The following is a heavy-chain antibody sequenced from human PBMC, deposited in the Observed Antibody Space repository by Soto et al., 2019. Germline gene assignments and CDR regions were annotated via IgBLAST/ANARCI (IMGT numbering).Heavy chain of an antibody. Sequence: SETLSLTCTVSGASVSTDYWVWIRQPPGKGLEWIGYIYYSGSTNYNPSLKSRVTISVDTSKNQFSLKLSSVTAADTAVYYCARDSRRWFDPWGQGTLVTVSS. V-gene: IGHV4-59*02. CDR2: IYYSGST. CDR1: GASVSTDY. CDR3: ARDSRRWFDP. J-gene: IGHJ5*02.